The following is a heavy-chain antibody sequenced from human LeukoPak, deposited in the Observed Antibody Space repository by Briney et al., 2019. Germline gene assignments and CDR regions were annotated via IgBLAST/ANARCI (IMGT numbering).Heavy chain of an antibody. V-gene: IGHV4-39*07. CDR2: ITPSGST. J-gene: IGHJ5*02. Sequence: SETLSLTCTVSGGSISSSTYYWSWIRQPPGKGLEWIGEITPSGSTHYNPSLKSRVTISGDTSKNQFSLKLSSVTAADTAVYYCAGEPGYCSGGSCYGGWFDPWGQGTLVTVSS. CDR3: AGEPGYCSGGSCYGGWFDP. CDR1: GGSISSSTYY. D-gene: IGHD2-15*01.